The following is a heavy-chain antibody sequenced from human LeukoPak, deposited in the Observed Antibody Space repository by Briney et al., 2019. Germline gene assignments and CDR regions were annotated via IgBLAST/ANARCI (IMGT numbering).Heavy chain of an antibody. J-gene: IGHJ3*02. CDR2: IIPIFGTA. V-gene: IGHV1-69*13. CDR1: GGTFSSYA. D-gene: IGHD3-22*01. CDR3: ARERINYYDSSGYVDAFDI. Sequence: GASVKVSCKASGGTFSSYAISWVRQAPGRGLEWMGGIIPIFGTANYAQKFQGRVTITADESTSTAYMELSSLRSEDTAVYYCARERINYYDSSGYVDAFDIWGQGTMVTVSS.